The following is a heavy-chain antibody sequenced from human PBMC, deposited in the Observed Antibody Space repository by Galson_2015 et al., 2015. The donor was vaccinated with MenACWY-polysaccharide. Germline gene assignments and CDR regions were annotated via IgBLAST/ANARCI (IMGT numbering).Heavy chain of an antibody. Sequence: TLSLTCSVSGGSISTGSSYWSWIRQPAGKGLEWIGHIHSRGSTDYSPSLKSRVTISTDTSRNQLSLKLSSVTAADTAVYYCARSLGYSDSAFDNGRDVDRRFDPWGQGTLVTVSS. CDR3: ARSLGYSDSAFDNGRDVDRRFDP. CDR1: GGSISTGSSY. V-gene: IGHV4-61*09. J-gene: IGHJ5*02. CDR2: IHSRGST. D-gene: IGHD5-12*01.